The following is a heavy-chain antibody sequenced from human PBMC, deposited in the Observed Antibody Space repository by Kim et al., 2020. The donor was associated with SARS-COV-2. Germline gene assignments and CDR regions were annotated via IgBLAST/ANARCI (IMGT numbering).Heavy chain of an antibody. J-gene: IGHJ6*03. CDR1: GFTFSNAW. D-gene: IGHD6-13*01. CDR3: TTEPRRYSSSWYRQLIYYYYMDV. CDR2: IKSKTDGGTT. V-gene: IGHV3-15*01. Sequence: GGSLRLSCAASGFTFSNAWMSWVRQAPGKGLEWVGRIKSKTDGGTTDYAAPVKGRFTISRDDSKNTLYLQMNSLKTEDTAVYYCTTEPRRYSSSWYRQLIYYYYMDVWGKGTTVTVSS.